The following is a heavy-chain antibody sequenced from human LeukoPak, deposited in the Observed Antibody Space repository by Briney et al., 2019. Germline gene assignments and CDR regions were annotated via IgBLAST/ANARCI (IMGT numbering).Heavy chain of an antibody. CDR3: ARRLRRNYFDY. J-gene: IGHJ4*02. D-gene: IGHD4-17*01. CDR1: GLTFSSYG. V-gene: IGHV3-48*03. Sequence: PGGSLRLSCAPSGLTFSSYGMNWVRQAPGKGLEWVSYISSSGSTIYYADSVKGRFTISRDNAKNSLYLQMNSLRAEDTAVYYCARRLRRNYFDYWGQGTLVTVSS. CDR2: ISSSGSTI.